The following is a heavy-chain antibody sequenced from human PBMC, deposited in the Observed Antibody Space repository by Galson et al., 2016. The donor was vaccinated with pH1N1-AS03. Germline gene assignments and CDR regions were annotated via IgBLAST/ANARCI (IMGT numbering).Heavy chain of an antibody. CDR1: GFNFDKYT. CDR3: AKVGGVFDWNDYNYVDV. CDR2: ISSNSAST. V-gene: IGHV3-21*01. J-gene: IGHJ6*03. Sequence: SLRLSCAASGFNFDKYTMTWVRQAPGKGLEWISSISSNSASTYYADSLKGRFTVSRDNAKNSLYLQMDSLSAEDTAVYYWAKVGGVFDWNDYNYVDVWGTGTTVTVAS. D-gene: IGHD1-1*01.